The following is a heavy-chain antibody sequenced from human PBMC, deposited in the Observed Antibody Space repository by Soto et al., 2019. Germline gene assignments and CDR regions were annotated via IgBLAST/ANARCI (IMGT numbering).Heavy chain of an antibody. CDR2: IYYSGST. Sequence: SETLSLTCTVSGGSISGYYWSWIRQPPGKGLEWIGYIYYSGSTNYNPSLKSRVTLSVDTSKNQFSLKLASVTAADTAVYYCARGSGGLDAFDIWGQGTMVTVSS. CDR3: ARGSGGLDAFDI. J-gene: IGHJ3*02. V-gene: IGHV4-59*01. CDR1: GGSISGYY.